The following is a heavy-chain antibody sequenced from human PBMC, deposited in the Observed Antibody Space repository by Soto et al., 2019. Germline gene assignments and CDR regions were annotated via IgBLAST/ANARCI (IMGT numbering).Heavy chain of an antibody. D-gene: IGHD2-15*01. Sequence: GASVKVSCKASGYTFTRYGISWVRQAPGQGLEWMGWISAYNDNTNYAQKFRGRVTMTTDTSTSTAYMELRSLTSDDTVVYYCAREGFCSSGSCALYSHDYFGMDVWGQGTTVTVSS. CDR1: GYTFTRYG. CDR3: AREGFCSSGSCALYSHDYFGMDV. CDR2: ISAYNDNT. V-gene: IGHV1-18*01. J-gene: IGHJ6*02.